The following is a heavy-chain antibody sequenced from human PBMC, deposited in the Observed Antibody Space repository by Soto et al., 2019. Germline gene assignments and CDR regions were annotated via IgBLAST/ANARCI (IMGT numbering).Heavy chain of an antibody. D-gene: IGHD3-10*01. J-gene: IGHJ6*02. CDR2: IAYDETNK. V-gene: IGHV3-30-3*01. Sequence: QVQLVESGGGVVQPGRSLRLSCAASGFTFSTYAMHWVRQAPGKGLEWVAVIAYDETNKYYADSVKGRCTISRANSKSTLYLQMNSLRAEDTAVYYCARTKGVVPDYYGMDVWGQGTTVTVSS. CDR1: GFTFSTYA. CDR3: ARTKGVVPDYYGMDV.